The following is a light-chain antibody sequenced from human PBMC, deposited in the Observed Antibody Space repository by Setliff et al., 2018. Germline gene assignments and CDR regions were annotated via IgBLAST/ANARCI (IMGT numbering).Light chain of an antibody. V-gene: IGLV2-14*01. CDR1: SGDVGGYDY. J-gene: IGLJ1*01. CDR3: GSYTSINTLLYI. Sequence: QSVLTQPASVSGSPGQSTTISCTGTSGDVGGYDYVSWYQQHPGKAPKLMIYDVSNRPSGVSNRFSGSKSGNTASLTISGLQAEDEADYYCGSYTSINTLLYIFGTGTKVTVL. CDR2: DVS.